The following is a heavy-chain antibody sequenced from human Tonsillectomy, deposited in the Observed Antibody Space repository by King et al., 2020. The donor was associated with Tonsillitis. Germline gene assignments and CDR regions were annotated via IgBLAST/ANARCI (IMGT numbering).Heavy chain of an antibody. V-gene: IGHV5-10-1*03. CDR1: GYSFTTYW. D-gene: IGHD6-13*01. CDR3: ARTAGIAAAGTFLDY. Sequence: VQLVESGAEVKKPGESLRISCKGSGYSFTTYWITWVRQMPGKGLEWMGTIDPSDSYTNYSPSFQGHVTISADKSLNTAYLQGSSLKASDTAMYYCARTAGIAAAGTFLDYWGQGTLVTVSS. J-gene: IGHJ4*02. CDR2: IDPSDSYT.